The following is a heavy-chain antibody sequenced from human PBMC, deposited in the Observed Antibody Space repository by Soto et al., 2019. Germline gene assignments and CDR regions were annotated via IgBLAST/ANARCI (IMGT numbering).Heavy chain of an antibody. Sequence: SETLSLTCGVYGGPFAGYYWIWIRQPPVDGLEWIAEILPILATNYIPSLRSRFTISVDRWNNQFCLRRSCLTAADTGVYYCAGGGGCSGGNCYPFDYWGQGDLVTVSS. V-gene: IGHV4-34*01. CDR3: AGGGGCSGGNCYPFDY. D-gene: IGHD2-15*01. J-gene: IGHJ4*02. CDR2: ILPILAT. CDR1: GGPFAGYY.